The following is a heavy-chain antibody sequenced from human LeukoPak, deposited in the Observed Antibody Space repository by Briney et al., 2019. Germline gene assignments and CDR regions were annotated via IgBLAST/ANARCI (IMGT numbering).Heavy chain of an antibody. V-gene: IGHV4-59*08. CDR3: ARSSYGDYVGNWFDP. J-gene: IGHJ5*02. CDR2: IYYSGST. D-gene: IGHD4-17*01. Sequence: SETLSLTCTVSGGSISSYYWSWIRQPPGKGLESIGYIYYSGSTNYNPSLKSRVTISVDTSKNQFSLKLGSVTAADTAVYYCARSSYGDYVGNWFDPWGQGTLLTVSS. CDR1: GGSISSYY.